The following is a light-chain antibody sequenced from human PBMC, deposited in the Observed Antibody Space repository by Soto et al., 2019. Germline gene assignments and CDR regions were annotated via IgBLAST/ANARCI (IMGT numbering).Light chain of an antibody. CDR2: STN. CDR3: LLYYGGVHSVV. J-gene: IGLJ2*01. V-gene: IGLV7-43*01. CDR1: TGAVTSGYY. Sequence: QTVVTQEPSLTVSPGGTVTLTCASSTGAVTSGYYPNWFQQKPGQAPRALIYSTNNKYSWTPARFSGSLLGGKAALTLSGVQPEDEAEYYCLLYYGGVHSVVFGGVTKLTVL.